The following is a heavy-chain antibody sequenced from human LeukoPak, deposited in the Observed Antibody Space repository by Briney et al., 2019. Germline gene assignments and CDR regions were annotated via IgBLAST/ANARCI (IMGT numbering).Heavy chain of an antibody. D-gene: IGHD3-10*01. Sequence: SETLSLTCSVSGGSVSSGTYYWSWIRQPPGKGLEWIGYIYYTGSTNYSPSLKSRVTISVDTSKNQFSLKLRSVTAAYTAVYYCATVAVIRGVTYFDYWGQGTLVTVSS. J-gene: IGHJ4*02. CDR1: GGSVSSGTYY. V-gene: IGHV4-61*01. CDR3: ATVAVIRGVTYFDY. CDR2: IYYTGST.